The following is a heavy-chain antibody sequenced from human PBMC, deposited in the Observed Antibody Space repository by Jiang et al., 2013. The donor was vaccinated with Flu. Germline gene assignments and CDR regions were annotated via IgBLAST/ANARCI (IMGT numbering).Heavy chain of an antibody. CDR1: GGTIDGGDYY. J-gene: IGHJ6*02. CDR3: ARNLFGDSVTFFSYGMDV. Sequence: PGLVKASQTLSLTCTVSGGTIDGGDYYWNWIRQPPGRGLEWIGHIYSSGNTFYNPSLASRLSISVDTSNDQVSLKLTSVTAAGTAVYYCARNLFGDSVTFFSYGMDVWGQGTTVTVSS. CDR2: IYSSGNT. V-gene: IGHV4-30-4*01. D-gene: IGHD4-17*01.